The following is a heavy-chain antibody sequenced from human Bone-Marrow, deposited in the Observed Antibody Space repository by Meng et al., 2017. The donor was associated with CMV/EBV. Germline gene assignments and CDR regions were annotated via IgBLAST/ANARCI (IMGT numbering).Heavy chain of an antibody. Sequence: SETLSLTCTVSGGSISSSSYYWGWIRQPPGKGLEWIGSIYYSGSTYYNPSLKSRVTISVDTSKNQFSLKLSSVTAADTAVYYCARSGGFWSGYYYYGMDVWGQGTTVTVSS. CDR3: ARSGGFWSGYYYYGMDV. V-gene: IGHV4-39*07. J-gene: IGHJ6*02. CDR2: IYYSGST. CDR1: GGSISSSSYY. D-gene: IGHD3-3*01.